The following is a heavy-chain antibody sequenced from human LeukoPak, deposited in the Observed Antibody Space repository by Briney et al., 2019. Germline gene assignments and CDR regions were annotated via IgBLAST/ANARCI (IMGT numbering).Heavy chain of an antibody. D-gene: IGHD6-19*01. V-gene: IGHV3-74*01. CDR2: INSDGSGI. CDR3: ARERRSSGWYDAFDM. CDR1: GFTFSSYG. Sequence: GGSLRLSCAASGFTFSSYGMHWVRQAPGKGLVWVSRINSDGSGIRYADSVKGRFTISRDNAKNTLYLQMNSLRAEDTAVYYCARERRSSGWYDAFDMRGQGTMVTVSS. J-gene: IGHJ3*02.